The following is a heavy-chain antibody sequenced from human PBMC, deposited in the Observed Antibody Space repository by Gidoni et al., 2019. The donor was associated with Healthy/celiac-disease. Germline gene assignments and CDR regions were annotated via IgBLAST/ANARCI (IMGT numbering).Heavy chain of an antibody. J-gene: IGHJ4*02. CDR3: ARGERELSGWLQVGGIDY. CDR1: GGSISSSSYY. D-gene: IGHD6-19*01. CDR2: IYYSGST. V-gene: IGHV4-39*01. Sequence: QLQLQESGPGLVKPSETLSLTCTVSGGSISSSSYYWGWIRQPPGKGLEWIGSIYYSGSTYYNPSLKSRVTISVDTSKNQFSLKLSSVTAADTAVYYCARGERELSGWLQVGGIDYWGQGTLVTVSS.